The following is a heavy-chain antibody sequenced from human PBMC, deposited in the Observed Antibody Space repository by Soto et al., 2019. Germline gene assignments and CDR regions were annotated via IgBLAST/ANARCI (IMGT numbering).Heavy chain of an antibody. J-gene: IGHJ4*02. CDR3: ANLNYFDY. CDR1: GFTFSSYG. V-gene: IGHV3-30*18. Sequence: QVQLVESGGGVVQPGGSLRLSCAASGFTFSSYGMHWVRQAPGKGLEWVAVISYDGSNKYYADSVKGRFTISRDNSKNTMYMQMNSLRAEDTAVYYCANLNYFDYWGQGTLVTVSS. CDR2: ISYDGSNK.